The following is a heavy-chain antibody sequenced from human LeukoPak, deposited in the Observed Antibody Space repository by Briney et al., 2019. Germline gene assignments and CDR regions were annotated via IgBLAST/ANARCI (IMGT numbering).Heavy chain of an antibody. J-gene: IGHJ4*02. CDR1: RYTLTELS. Sequence: ASVKVSCKVSRYTLTELSMDWVRQAPGKGLEWMGGFHPENGETIYAQKFKGRVVMTEDTSADTAYMELSSLRSEDTAVYYCATGEFCNNSTCYPAFGFWGQGSLVIVSS. CDR2: FHPENGET. D-gene: IGHD2/OR15-2a*01. CDR3: ATGEFCNNSTCYPAFGF. V-gene: IGHV1-24*01.